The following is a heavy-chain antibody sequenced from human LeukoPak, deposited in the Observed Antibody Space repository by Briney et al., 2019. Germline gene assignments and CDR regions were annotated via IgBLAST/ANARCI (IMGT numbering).Heavy chain of an antibody. CDR3: ARGDGFHHFDY. Sequence: PGGSLRLSCAASGFAFGDYHMNWVRQAPGKGLEWVSFITSTTNNIYYADSVKGRFTISRDNAQNSLYLHMSSLRDEDTAVYYCARGDGFHHFDYWGQGALVTVSS. D-gene: IGHD5-24*01. CDR2: ITSTTNNI. CDR1: GFAFGDYH. V-gene: IGHV3-48*02. J-gene: IGHJ4*02.